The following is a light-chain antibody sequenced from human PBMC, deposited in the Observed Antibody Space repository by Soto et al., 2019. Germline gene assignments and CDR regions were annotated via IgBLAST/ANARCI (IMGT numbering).Light chain of an antibody. V-gene: IGLV2-18*02. CDR2: GVN. Sequence: QSALTQPPSVSGSPGQSVTIPCSGSSSDVGSHKSVSWYKQAPGTSPKLMIFGVNNRPSGVPDRFSESKSGNTASLTISGLQPEDEADYYCSAYIASITSHVFGTGTKLTVL. CDR1: SSDVGSHKS. CDR3: SAYIASITSHV. J-gene: IGLJ1*01.